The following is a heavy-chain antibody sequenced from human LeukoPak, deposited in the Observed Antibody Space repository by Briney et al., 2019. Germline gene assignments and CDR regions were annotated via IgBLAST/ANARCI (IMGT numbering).Heavy chain of an antibody. V-gene: IGHV1-2*02. J-gene: IGHJ4*02. CDR2: INPNSGGT. CDR1: GYTFTGYY. D-gene: IGHD2-2*01. CDR3: AKGLPAAMYCADY. Sequence: ASVKVSCKASGYTFTGYYMHWVRQAPGQGLEWMGWINPNSGGTNYAQKFQGRVTMTRDTSISTAYMELSRLRSDDTAVYYCAKGLPAAMYCADYWGQGTLVTVSS.